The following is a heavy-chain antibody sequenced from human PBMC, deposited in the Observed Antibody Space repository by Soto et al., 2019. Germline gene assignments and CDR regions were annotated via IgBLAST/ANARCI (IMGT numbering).Heavy chain of an antibody. CDR2: ISSGSEYI. CDR3: ARSAVGDAFNV. Sequence: EVQLVESGGGLVKPGGSLRLSCAASGFTFSSYSMNWVRQAPGKGLEWVSSISSGSEYIFYADSVKGRFTISRDNAKNSLFLQMNSLTAEDTAVYYCARSAVGDAFNVWGQGTVVTVSS. CDR1: GFTFSSYS. J-gene: IGHJ3*01. V-gene: IGHV3-21*01.